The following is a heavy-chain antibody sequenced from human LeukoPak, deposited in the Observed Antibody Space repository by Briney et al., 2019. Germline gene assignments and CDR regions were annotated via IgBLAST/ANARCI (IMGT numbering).Heavy chain of an antibody. Sequence: GASVKVSCKASGGTFSSYTISWVRQAPGQGLEWMGRIIPILGIANYAQKFQGRVTITADKSTSTAYMELSSLRSEDTAVYYCARDAYSSSPWYYFDYWGQGTLVTVS. CDR2: IIPILGIA. D-gene: IGHD6-6*01. CDR1: GGTFSSYT. J-gene: IGHJ4*02. V-gene: IGHV1-69*04. CDR3: ARDAYSSSPWYYFDY.